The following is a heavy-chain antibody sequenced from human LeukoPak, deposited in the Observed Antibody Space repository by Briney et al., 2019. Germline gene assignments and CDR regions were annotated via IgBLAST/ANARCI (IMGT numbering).Heavy chain of an antibody. V-gene: IGHV3-30*18. D-gene: IGHD3-10*01. Sequence: GGSLRLSCGASGFTFSNYGMHWVRQAPGKGLEWVAVISSDGSNKYYADSVKGRFTISRDNSKNTLFLQMNSRRAEDTAVYYCAKDGLWFGDLTYFDYWGQGTLVTVSS. CDR3: AKDGLWFGDLTYFDY. J-gene: IGHJ4*02. CDR2: ISSDGSNK. CDR1: GFTFSNYG.